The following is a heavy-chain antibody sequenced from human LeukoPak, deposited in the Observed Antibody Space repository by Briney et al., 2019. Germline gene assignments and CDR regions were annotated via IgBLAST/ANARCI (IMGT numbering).Heavy chain of an antibody. V-gene: IGHV3-30-3*01. CDR2: ISYDGNDK. D-gene: IGHD2-2*01. J-gene: IGHJ4*02. CDR1: GFSLSNYA. CDR3: ARAMPSSTYYFDS. Sequence: GRSLRLSCAGSGFSLSNYAMHWVRQAPGKGLEWVAVISYDGNDKYHADSVKGRCTISRDNSRDTLYLQLNGLRAEDTAIYYCARAMPSSTYYFDSWGQGTLVTVSS.